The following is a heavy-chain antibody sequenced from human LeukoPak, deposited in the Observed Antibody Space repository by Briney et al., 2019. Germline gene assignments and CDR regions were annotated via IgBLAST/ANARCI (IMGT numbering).Heavy chain of an antibody. CDR2: INPNSGDT. CDR1: GYTFSDYF. CDR3: ARDFVPVDLWFGDRPGKPGDY. Sequence: GASVKVSCKASGYTFSDYFMHWVRQAPGQGLEWMGRINPNSGDTMYAQKFRGRVTMTRDTSISTAYMELSRLRSDDTAVYYCARDFVPVDLWFGDRPGKPGDYWGQGTLVTVSS. J-gene: IGHJ4*02. D-gene: IGHD3-10*01. V-gene: IGHV1-2*02.